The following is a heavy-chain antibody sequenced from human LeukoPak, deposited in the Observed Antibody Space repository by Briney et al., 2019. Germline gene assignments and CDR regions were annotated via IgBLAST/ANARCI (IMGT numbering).Heavy chain of an antibody. CDR3: ARYLATSYYYYYYMDV. V-gene: IGHV3-21*01. Sequence: GGSLRLSCAASGFTFSSYSMNWVRQAPGKGLEWVSSISSSSSYIYYADSVKGRFTISRDNAKNSLYLQMNSLRAEDTAVYYCARYLATSYYYYYYMDVWGKGTTVAVSS. CDR1: GFTFSSYS. D-gene: IGHD5-12*01. CDR2: ISSSSSYI. J-gene: IGHJ6*03.